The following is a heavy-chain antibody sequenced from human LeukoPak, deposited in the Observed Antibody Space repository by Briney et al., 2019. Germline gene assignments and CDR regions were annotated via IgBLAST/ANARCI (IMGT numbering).Heavy chain of an antibody. CDR1: GYTFTSYD. Sequence: ASVKVSCKASGYTFTSYDIIWVRQATGQGREWMGWMNPNSGNTGYAQKFQGRVTITRNTSISTAYMELSSLRSEDTTVYYCARVGGGGSYWAEWAFDIWGQGTMVTVSS. V-gene: IGHV1-8*03. J-gene: IGHJ3*02. CDR2: MNPNSGNT. D-gene: IGHD1-26*01. CDR3: ARVGGGGSYWAEWAFDI.